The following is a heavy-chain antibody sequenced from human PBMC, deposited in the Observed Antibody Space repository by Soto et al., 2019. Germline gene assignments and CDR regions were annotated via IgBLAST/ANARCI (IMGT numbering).Heavy chain of an antibody. Sequence: SGTLSLTCTVSGASISGFYWSWIRKSAGKGLEWIGRIYATGTTVYNPSPTSRGMMSVDTSNRKLSLKLRTATAADTAGEYYIRVGTKILRAWFDPGGKEISVTAS. V-gene: IGHV4-4*07. D-gene: IGHD1-1*01. CDR3: IRVGTKILRAWFDP. CDR2: IYATGTT. CDR1: GASISGFY. J-gene: IGHJ5*02.